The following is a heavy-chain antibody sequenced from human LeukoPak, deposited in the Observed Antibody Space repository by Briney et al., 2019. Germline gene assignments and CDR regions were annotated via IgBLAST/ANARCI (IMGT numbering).Heavy chain of an antibody. CDR1: GYTFTSYG. J-gene: IGHJ3*02. CDR2: ISAYNGNT. Sequence: GASVKVSCKASGYTFTSYGISWVRQAPGQGLEWMGWISAYNGNTNYAQKLQGRVTMTTDTSTGTAYMELRSLRSDDTAVYYCARSLSGPYDFWSGYTPQDAFDIWGQGTMVTVSS. CDR3: ARSLSGPYDFWSGYTPQDAFDI. D-gene: IGHD3-3*01. V-gene: IGHV1-18*01.